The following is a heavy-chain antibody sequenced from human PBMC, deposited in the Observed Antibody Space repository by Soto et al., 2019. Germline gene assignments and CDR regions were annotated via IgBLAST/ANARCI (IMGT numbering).Heavy chain of an antibody. V-gene: IGHV5-51*01. CDR1: GYSFTSYW. J-gene: IGHJ4*02. D-gene: IGHD3-22*01. Sequence: PGESLKISCKGSGYSFTSYWIGWVRQMPGKGLEWMGIIYSGDSDTRYSPSFQGQVTISADKSISTAYLQWSSLKASDTAMYYCARLSYYDSSGYYGPLDWWGQGTLVTVSS. CDR3: ARLSYYDSSGYYGPLDW. CDR2: IYSGDSDT.